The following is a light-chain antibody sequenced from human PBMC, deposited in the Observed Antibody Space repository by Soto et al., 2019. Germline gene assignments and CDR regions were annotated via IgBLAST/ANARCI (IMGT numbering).Light chain of an antibody. J-gene: IGKJ5*01. Sequence: EIVLTQSPGTLSLSPGERATLSCRASQSVSSSYLAWYQQKPGQAPRLLIYGASSRATGLPSRFSGSGSGTEFTLTISSLQPDDFATYYCQQYNSYPITFGQGTRLEIK. CDR3: QQYNSYPIT. V-gene: IGKV3-20*01. CDR1: QSVSSSY. CDR2: GAS.